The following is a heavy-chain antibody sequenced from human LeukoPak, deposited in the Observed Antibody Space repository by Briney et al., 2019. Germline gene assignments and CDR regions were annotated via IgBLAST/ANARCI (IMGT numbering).Heavy chain of an antibody. CDR3: ARGPSFITTLWSGYYDY. V-gene: IGHV4-34*01. CDR2: INHSGST. CDR1: GGSFSGYY. Sequence: PSETLSLTCAVYGGSFSGYYWSWIRQPPGKGLEWIGEINHSGSTNYNPSLKSRVTISVDTSKNQFSLKLSSVTAADTAVYYCARGPSFITTLWSGYYDYWGQGTLVTVPS. J-gene: IGHJ4*02. D-gene: IGHD3-3*01.